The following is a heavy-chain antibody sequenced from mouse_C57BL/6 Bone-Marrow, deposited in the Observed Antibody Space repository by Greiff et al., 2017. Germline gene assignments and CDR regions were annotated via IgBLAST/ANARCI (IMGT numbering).Heavy chain of an antibody. V-gene: IGHV7-3*01. J-gene: IGHJ2*01. D-gene: IGHD3-2*02. CDR1: GFTFTDYY. CDR3: ARNRQLRQLDDMDY. Sequence: EVQGVESGGGLVQPGGSLSLSCAASGFTFTDYYMSWVRQPPGKALEWVGFISNNANGYNTEYSVSVKGRFTISRANSPSILYLQMHALRAEDRASDYGARNRQLRQLDDMDYWGQGTTLTVSS. CDR2: ISNNANGYNT.